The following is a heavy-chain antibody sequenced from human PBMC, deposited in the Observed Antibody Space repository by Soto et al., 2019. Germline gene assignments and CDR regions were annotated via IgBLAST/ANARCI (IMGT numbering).Heavy chain of an antibody. CDR1: GFTFNSYG. CDR3: ANLAVAGHFDY. J-gene: IGHJ4*02. D-gene: IGHD6-19*01. CDR2: ISYDGSNK. Sequence: PXGSIRLSCAASGFTFNSYGMHWVRQAPGKGLEWVAVISYDGSNKYYADSVKGRFTISRDNSKNTLYLQMNSLRAEDTAVYYCANLAVAGHFDYWGQGTLVTVSS. V-gene: IGHV3-30*18.